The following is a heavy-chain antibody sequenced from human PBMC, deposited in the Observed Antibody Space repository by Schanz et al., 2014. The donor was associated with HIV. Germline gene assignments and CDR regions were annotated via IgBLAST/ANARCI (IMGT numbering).Heavy chain of an antibody. J-gene: IGHJ6*02. CDR3: AREKMATGGLDV. CDR1: GYSFPSYD. V-gene: IGHV1-46*01. Sequence: QVLLVQSGAEVKKPGASVKVSCKASGYSFPSYDFNWVRQAPGQGLEWMGVINTSGGGTSEALQGRVAFTRDTSTSTVYMDLRNLRFEDSAVYYCAREKMATGGLDVWGQGTTVTVSS. CDR2: INTSGGGT.